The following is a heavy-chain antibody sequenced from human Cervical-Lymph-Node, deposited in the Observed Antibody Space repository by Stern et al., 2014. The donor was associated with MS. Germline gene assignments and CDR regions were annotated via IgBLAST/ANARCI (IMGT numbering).Heavy chain of an antibody. CDR2: IYWDDDK. D-gene: IGHD2-15*01. CDR3: AHSRVKYCRGGTCYSSLFDY. V-gene: IGHV2-5*02. CDR1: GFSVTTAGVG. J-gene: IGHJ4*02. Sequence: ESGPTLVKPTQTVTLTCTLSGFSVTTAGVGVGWIRQPPGKALEWLALIYWDDDKFYSPSWKSRLTITKDTSKNQVVLTMTNVDPVDTATYYCAHSRVKYCRGGTCYSSLFDYWGQGTLVTVSS.